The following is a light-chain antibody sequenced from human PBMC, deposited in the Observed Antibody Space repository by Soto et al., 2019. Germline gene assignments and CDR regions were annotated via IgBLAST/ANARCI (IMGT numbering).Light chain of an antibody. Sequence: IVMSHPPATLSVSPGESATLSCRPSQSGNSNLAWYQQKPGQAPRLLIYGASTRATGIPDRFSGSGSGTDFTLTISRLQSEDFGVYYCQKNNHWPFNFGEGKQRAIK. V-gene: IGKV3-15*01. CDR3: QKNNHWPFN. CDR2: GAS. CDR1: QSGNSN. J-gene: IGKJ5*01.